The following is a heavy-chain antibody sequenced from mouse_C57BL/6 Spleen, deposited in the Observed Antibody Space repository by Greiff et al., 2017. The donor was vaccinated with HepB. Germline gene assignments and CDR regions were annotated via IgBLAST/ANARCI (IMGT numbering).Heavy chain of an antibody. CDR3: AIITTVVEVY. CDR1: VYTFTSYW. D-gene: IGHD1-1*01. Sequence: QVQLQQPGAELVKPGASVKMSCKASVYTFTSYWITWVKQRPGQGLEWIGDIYPGSGSTNYNEKFKSKATLTVDTSSSTAYMQLSSLTSEDAAVYYGAIITTVVEVYWGQGTTLTVSS. V-gene: IGHV1-55*01. J-gene: IGHJ2*01. CDR2: IYPGSGST.